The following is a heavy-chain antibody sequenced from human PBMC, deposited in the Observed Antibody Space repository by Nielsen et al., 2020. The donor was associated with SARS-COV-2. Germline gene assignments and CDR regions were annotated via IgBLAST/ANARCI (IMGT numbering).Heavy chain of an antibody. CDR2: ISYDGSNE. D-gene: IGHD1-26*01. Sequence: GESLKISCAASGFLVSTKYMNWVRQAPGKGLEWLAIISYDGSNEHYADSVKGRFTVSRDNPKDTLHLQMNSLTLEDTAVYYCARETLDHTSSFVDYWGQGTLVTVSS. CDR3: ARETLDHTSSFVDY. CDR1: GFLVSTKY. J-gene: IGHJ4*02. V-gene: IGHV3-30-3*01.